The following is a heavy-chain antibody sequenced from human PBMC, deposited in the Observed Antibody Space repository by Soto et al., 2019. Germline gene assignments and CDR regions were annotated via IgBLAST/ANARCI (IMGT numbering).Heavy chain of an antibody. CDR1: GYTFTGYY. CDR3: ARGGSLWFGELSAYYYGMAV. CDR2: INPNSGGT. J-gene: IGHJ6*02. D-gene: IGHD3-10*01. Sequence: GASVKVSCKASGYTFTGYYMHWVRQAPGQGLEWMGWINPNSGGTNYAQKFQGWVTMTRDTSISTAYMELSRLRSDDTAVYYCARGGSLWFGELSAYYYGMAVWGQGTTVTVS. V-gene: IGHV1-2*04.